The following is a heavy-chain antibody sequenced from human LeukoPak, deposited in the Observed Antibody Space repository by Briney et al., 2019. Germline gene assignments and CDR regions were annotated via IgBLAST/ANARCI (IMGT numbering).Heavy chain of an antibody. CDR3: AREEYYDILTGALIDAFDI. CDR2: ISSSGSTI. D-gene: IGHD3-9*01. Sequence: PGGSLRLSCVAPGFTFSSYGIHWVRQAPGKGLEWVSYISSSGSTIYYADSVKGRFTISRDNAKNPLYLQMNSLRAGDTAVYYCAREEYYDILTGALIDAFDIWGQGTMVTVSS. V-gene: IGHV3-48*04. CDR1: GFTFSSYG. J-gene: IGHJ3*02.